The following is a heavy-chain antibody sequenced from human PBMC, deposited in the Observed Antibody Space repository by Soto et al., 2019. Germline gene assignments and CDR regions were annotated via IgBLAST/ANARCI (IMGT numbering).Heavy chain of an antibody. V-gene: IGHV1-69*12. Sequence: QVQLVQSGAEVKKPGSSVKVSCKASGGTFSSYAISWVRQAPGQGLEWMGGIIPIFGTANYAQKFQGRVTITADESTSTAYMGLSSLRSEDTAVYYCARWVWGLPQYYFDYWGQGTLVTVSS. D-gene: IGHD1-26*01. CDR3: ARWVWGLPQYYFDY. CDR1: GGTFSSYA. J-gene: IGHJ4*02. CDR2: IIPIFGTA.